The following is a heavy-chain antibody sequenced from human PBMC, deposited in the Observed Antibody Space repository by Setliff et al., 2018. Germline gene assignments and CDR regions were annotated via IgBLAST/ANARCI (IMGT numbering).Heavy chain of an antibody. Sequence: SETLSLTCAVYGGSFSNYYWSWIRQPPGKGLEWLGEINHSGSTNYNPSLKSRLTISVDASTNQFSLKLYSVTAADTAVYYCRYWSGYYNNDYWGQGTLVTVSS. D-gene: IGHD3-3*01. CDR2: INHSGST. CDR1: GGSFSNYY. J-gene: IGHJ4*02. CDR3: RYWSGYYNNDY. V-gene: IGHV4-34*01.